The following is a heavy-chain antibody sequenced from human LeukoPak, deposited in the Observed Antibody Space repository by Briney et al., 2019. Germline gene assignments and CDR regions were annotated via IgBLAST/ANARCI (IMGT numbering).Heavy chain of an antibody. CDR3: ARVAPGYCSGGSCYSPYYYYMDV. CDR2: IIPIFGTA. J-gene: IGHJ6*03. CDR1: GGTFSSYA. D-gene: IGHD2-15*01. Sequence: GSSVKVSCKASGGTFSSYAISWVRQAPGQGLEWVGGIIPIFGTANYAQKFQGRVTITADESTSTAYMELSSLRSEDTAVYYCARVAPGYCSGGSCYSPYYYYMDVWGKGTTVTVSS. V-gene: IGHV1-69*01.